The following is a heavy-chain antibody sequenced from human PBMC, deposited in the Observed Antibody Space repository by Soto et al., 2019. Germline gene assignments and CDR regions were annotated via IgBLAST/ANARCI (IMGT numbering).Heavy chain of an antibody. J-gene: IGHJ4*02. D-gene: IGHD6-19*01. CDR3: ARGSGSGWYVFGSHDY. Sequence: SQTLSLTCVISGDSVSSNSAAWNWIRQSPSRGLEWLGRAYYRSQWYYDSAVSVRSRITVIPDTSKNQFSLKLSSVTAADTAVYYCARGSGSGWYVFGSHDYWGQGTLVTVSS. V-gene: IGHV6-1*01. CDR1: GDSVSSNSAA. CDR2: AYYRSQWYY.